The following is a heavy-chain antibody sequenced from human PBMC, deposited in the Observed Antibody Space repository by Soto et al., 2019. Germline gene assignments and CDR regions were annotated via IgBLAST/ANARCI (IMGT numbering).Heavy chain of an antibody. CDR1: GYTFTSYG. CDR2: ISAYNGNT. V-gene: IGHV1-18*01. J-gene: IGHJ3*02. D-gene: IGHD3-22*01. CDR3: ARVGDSSGYRDVSFDI. Sequence: QVQLVQSGAEVKKPGASVKVSCKASGYTFTSYGISWVRQAPGQRLEWMGWISAYNGNTNYAQKLQGRVTMTTDTSTSTAYRELRSLRSDDTAVYYCARVGDSSGYRDVSFDIWGQGTMVAVSS.